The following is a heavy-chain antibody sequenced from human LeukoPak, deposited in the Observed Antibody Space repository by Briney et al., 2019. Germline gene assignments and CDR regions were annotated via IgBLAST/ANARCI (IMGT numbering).Heavy chain of an antibody. CDR2: INHSGST. CDR1: GGSFSGYY. CDR3: ARLTPLEQWRISRYFEL. J-gene: IGHJ2*01. Sequence: SETLSLTCAVYGGSFSGYYWSWIRQPPGKGLEWIGEINHSGSTNYNPSLKSRVTISVDTSKNQFSLKLSSVTAADTAVYYCARLTPLEQWRISRYFELWGRGTLVTVSS. D-gene: IGHD1/OR15-1a*01. V-gene: IGHV4-34*01.